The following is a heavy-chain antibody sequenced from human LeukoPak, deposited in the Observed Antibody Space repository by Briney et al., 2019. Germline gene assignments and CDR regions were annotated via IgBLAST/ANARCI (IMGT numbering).Heavy chain of an antibody. V-gene: IGHV3-23*01. CDR3: AKDPRGSLERRGYFDF. J-gene: IGHJ4*02. Sequence: GGSLRLSCAASGFAFDIYAMTWVRQAPGKGLEWVSGISAGGSSTYYADSVKGRFTISRDNSKNTVYLQMNSLRGEDTAVYYCAKDPRGSLERRGYFDFWGQGTLVTVSS. CDR2: ISAGGSST. CDR1: GFAFDIYA. D-gene: IGHD1-1*01.